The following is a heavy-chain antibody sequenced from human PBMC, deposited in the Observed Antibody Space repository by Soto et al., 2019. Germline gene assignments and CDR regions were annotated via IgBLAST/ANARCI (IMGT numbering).Heavy chain of an antibody. V-gene: IGHV3-33*01. CDR2: IWYDGSNK. CDR3: ERGGVVVVADLAI. CDR1: GFTFSSYG. D-gene: IGHD2-15*01. J-gene: IGHJ3*02. Sequence: QVQLVESGGGVVQPGRSLRLSCAASGFTFSSYGMHWVRQAPGKGLEWVAVIWYDGSNKYYADSVKGRFTISRDNSKNTLYLQMNSLRAEDTAVYYCERGGVVVVADLAIWGQGTMVTVSS.